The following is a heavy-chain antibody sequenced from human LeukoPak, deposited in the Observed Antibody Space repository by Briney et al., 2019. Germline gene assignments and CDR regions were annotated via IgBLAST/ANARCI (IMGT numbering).Heavy chain of an antibody. CDR2: ISGSGVST. Sequence: GGSLRLSCAASGFTFSSYAMSWVRQAPGEGLEWVSSISGSGVSTNHADSVKGRFTISRDNSKNTLYLQMNSLRAEDTAVYYCAKDQGLRALPHYFDYWGQGTLVTVSS. V-gene: IGHV3-23*01. J-gene: IGHJ4*02. CDR3: AKDQGLRALPHYFDY. CDR1: GFTFSSYA.